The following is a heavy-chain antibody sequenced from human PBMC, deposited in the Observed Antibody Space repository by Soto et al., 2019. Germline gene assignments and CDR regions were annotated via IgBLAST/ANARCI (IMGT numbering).Heavy chain of an antibody. D-gene: IGHD5-12*01. J-gene: IGHJ4*02. CDR1: GGSISSGGYY. Sequence: QVQLQESGPGLVKPSQTLSLTCTVSGGSISSGGYYWSWIRQHPGKGLEWIGYIYYSGSTYYNPSLKSRVTIAVDTSKNQFSLELSSVTAADTAVYYCARADPSADSGYAIWGQGTLVTVSS. V-gene: IGHV4-31*03. CDR2: IYYSGST. CDR3: ARADPSADSGYAI.